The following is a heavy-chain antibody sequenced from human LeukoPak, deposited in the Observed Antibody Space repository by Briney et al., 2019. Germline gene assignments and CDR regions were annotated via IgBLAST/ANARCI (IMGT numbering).Heavy chain of an antibody. CDR1: LCIFSRYT. CDR2: IIPILGIA. CDR3: ARDKGDGYNRGVGAFDI. Sequence: SVKVSRKASLCIFSRYTISGVRQARGSGLEGMGRIIPILGIANFAQKFQGRVTITADKSTSTAYMELSSLRSEDTDVYYCARDKGDGYNRGVGAFDIWGQGTMVTVSS. V-gene: IGHV1-69*04. J-gene: IGHJ3*02. D-gene: IGHD5-24*01.